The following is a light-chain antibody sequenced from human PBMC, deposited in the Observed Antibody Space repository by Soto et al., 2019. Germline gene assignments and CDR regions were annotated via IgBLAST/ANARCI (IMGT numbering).Light chain of an antibody. V-gene: IGLV1-40*01. CDR2: GTS. CDR1: NSNIGAGFD. J-gene: IGLJ1*01. Sequence: QSVLTQPPSVTAAPGQRVTISCTGSNSNIGAGFDVHWYQQFPGRAPKLLIYGTSNRPSGVPDRFSGSKSGTSASLAITGLQADDEADYYCSSYTNIKTRAWVFGTGTKVTV. CDR3: SSYTNIKTRAWV.